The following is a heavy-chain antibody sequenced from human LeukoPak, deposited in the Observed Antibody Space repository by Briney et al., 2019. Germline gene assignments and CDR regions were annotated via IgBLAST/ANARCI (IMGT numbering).Heavy chain of an antibody. Sequence: ASVKVSCKASGYTFTSYDINWVRQATGQGLEWMGWMNPNCGDTGYAQKFQGRVTMTRNTSISTAYMELSSLRSEDTAVYYCARGWGRKYYYDSSGYSLLRYCGQGTLVTVSS. J-gene: IGHJ4*02. V-gene: IGHV1-8*01. CDR2: MNPNCGDT. CDR3: ARGWGRKYYYDSSGYSLLRY. CDR1: GYTFTSYD. D-gene: IGHD3-22*01.